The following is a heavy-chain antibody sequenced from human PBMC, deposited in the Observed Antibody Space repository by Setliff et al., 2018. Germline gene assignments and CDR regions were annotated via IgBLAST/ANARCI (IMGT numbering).Heavy chain of an antibody. CDR2: IKEDGSEK. V-gene: IGHV3-7*01. CDR3: ARHNSYGSGIDY. D-gene: IGHD3-10*01. Sequence: GGSLRLACAASRFTVSNYWMSWVRQAPGKGLEWVANIKEDGSEKYYVDAVKGRFTISRDNAKNTLYLQMNSLKAEDTAVYYCARHNSYGSGIDYWGQGTRVTSPQ. J-gene: IGHJ4*02. CDR1: RFTVSNYW.